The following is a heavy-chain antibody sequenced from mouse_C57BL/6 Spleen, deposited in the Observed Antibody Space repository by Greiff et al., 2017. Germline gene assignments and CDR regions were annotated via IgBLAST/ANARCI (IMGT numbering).Heavy chain of an antibody. Sequence: EVKLMESGAELVRPGASVKLSCTASGFNIKDYYMHWVKQRPEQGLEWIGRIDPEDGDTEYAPKFQGKATMTADTSSNTAYLQLSSLTSEDTAVYYCTTYPFITTVVAPSYWGQGTLVTVSA. CDR2: IDPEDGDT. J-gene: IGHJ3*01. CDR3: TTYPFITTVVAPSY. V-gene: IGHV14-1*01. CDR1: GFNIKDYY. D-gene: IGHD1-1*01.